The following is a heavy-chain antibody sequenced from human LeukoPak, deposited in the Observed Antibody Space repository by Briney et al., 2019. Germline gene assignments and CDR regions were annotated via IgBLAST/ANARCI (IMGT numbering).Heavy chain of an antibody. J-gene: IGHJ4*02. V-gene: IGHV4-34*01. CDR1: GGSFSGYY. CDR3: ARGKRSSTRIVVVVAAIRFDY. D-gene: IGHD2-15*01. CDR2: INHSGST. Sequence: ETLSLTCAVNGGSFSGYYWSWIRQPPGKGLEWIGEINHSGSTNYNPSLKSRVTISVDTSKNQFSLKLSSVTAADTAVYYCARGKRSSTRIVVVVAAIRFDYWGQGTLVTVSS.